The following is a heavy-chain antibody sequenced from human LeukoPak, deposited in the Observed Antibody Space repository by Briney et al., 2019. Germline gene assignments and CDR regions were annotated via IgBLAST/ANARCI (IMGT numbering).Heavy chain of an antibody. D-gene: IGHD4-17*01. CDR3: SKGPNYGDRVDYFDY. Sequence: PGGSLRLSCAAAGFIFRNHWMSWVRQVPGRGLEWVAHIKQGGNEKHYVDSVEGRFTLSRDDSKNSLYLQMNGLRVGDSPGYYLSKGPNYGDRVDYFDYWGQGTLVTVSS. CDR2: IKQGGNEK. CDR1: GFIFRNHW. J-gene: IGHJ4*02. V-gene: IGHV3-7*01.